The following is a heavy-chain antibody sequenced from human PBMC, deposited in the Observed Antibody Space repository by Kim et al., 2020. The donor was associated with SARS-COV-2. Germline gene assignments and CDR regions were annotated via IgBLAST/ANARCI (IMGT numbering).Heavy chain of an antibody. J-gene: IGHJ4*02. Sequence: GGSLRLSCAASGFTFSSYWMHWVRQAPGKGLVWVSRINSDGSSTGYADSVKGRFTISRDNAKNTLYLQMNSLRAEDTAVYYCARARGSNYYDRFDYWGQGTLVTVSS. CDR2: INSDGSST. CDR1: GFTFSSYW. CDR3: ARARGSNYYDRFDY. V-gene: IGHV3-74*01. D-gene: IGHD3-22*01.